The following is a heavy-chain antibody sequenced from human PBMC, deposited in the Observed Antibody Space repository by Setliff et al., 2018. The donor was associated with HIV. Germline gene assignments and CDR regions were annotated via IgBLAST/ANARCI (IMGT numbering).Heavy chain of an antibody. D-gene: IGHD3-22*01. CDR2: VNRGRRT. Sequence: PSETLSLTCTVSGGSINNYYWSWIRQPPGMGLEWIGEVNRGRRTNYNSSLKSRVTISIDTSRNQFSLTVSSVTAADTAVYYCAREIPYSYGGRGHPLWGQGTLVTVSS. CDR1: GGSINNYY. V-gene: IGHV4-34*01. J-gene: IGHJ4*02. CDR3: AREIPYSYGGRGHPL.